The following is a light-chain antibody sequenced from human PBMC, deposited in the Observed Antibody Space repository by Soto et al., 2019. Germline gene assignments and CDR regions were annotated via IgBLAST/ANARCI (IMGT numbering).Light chain of an antibody. CDR3: QQYNKWPPVT. Sequence: SQLTQPPSSLSASVGDRVTITCRASQGISSYLGWYQQKPGKAPKLLIYAASTLQSGVPSRFSGSGPGTEFTLTISSLQSEDFAVYYCQQYNKWPPVTFGQGTRLEIK. J-gene: IGKJ5*01. V-gene: IGKV1-9*01. CDR1: QGISSY. CDR2: AAS.